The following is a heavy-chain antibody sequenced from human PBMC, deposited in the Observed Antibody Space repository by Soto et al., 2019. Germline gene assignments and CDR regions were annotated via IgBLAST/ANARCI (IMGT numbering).Heavy chain of an antibody. V-gene: IGHV1-2*04. Sequence: GASVKVSCKASGYTFTGYYMHWVRQAPGQGLEWMGWINPNSGGTNYAQKFQGWVTMTRDTSISTAYMELSRLRSDDTAVYYCARGEDGRYDFWSGYLDYWGQGTLVTVSS. CDR1: GYTFTGYY. CDR3: ARGEDGRYDFWSGYLDY. CDR2: INPNSGGT. D-gene: IGHD3-3*01. J-gene: IGHJ4*02.